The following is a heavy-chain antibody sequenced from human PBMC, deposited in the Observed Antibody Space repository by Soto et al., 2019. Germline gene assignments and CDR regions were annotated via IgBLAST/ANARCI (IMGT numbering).Heavy chain of an antibody. Sequence: GGSLRLSCAASGFTFSSYAMSWVRQAPGKGLEWVSSISGSATTTYYADSVKGRFTISRDNSKNTLYLQVDRLRAEDTAIYYCAKVPKRGIDYWGQGTLVTVSS. CDR1: GFTFSSYA. V-gene: IGHV3-23*01. J-gene: IGHJ4*02. D-gene: IGHD3-10*01. CDR3: AKVPKRGIDY. CDR2: ISGSATTT.